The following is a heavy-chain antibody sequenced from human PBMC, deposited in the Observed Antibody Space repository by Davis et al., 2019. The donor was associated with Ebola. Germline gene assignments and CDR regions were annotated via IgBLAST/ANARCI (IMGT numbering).Heavy chain of an antibody. V-gene: IGHV3-33*01. CDR1: GFTFSSYG. Sequence: GESLKISCAASGFTFSSYGMHWVRQAPGKGLEWVAVIWYDGSNKYYADSVKGRFTISRDNSKNTLYLQMNSLRAEDTAVYYCARDGVPYYYYGMDVWGQGTTVTVSS. D-gene: IGHD1-1*01. CDR3: ARDGVPYYYYGMDV. J-gene: IGHJ6*02. CDR2: IWYDGSNK.